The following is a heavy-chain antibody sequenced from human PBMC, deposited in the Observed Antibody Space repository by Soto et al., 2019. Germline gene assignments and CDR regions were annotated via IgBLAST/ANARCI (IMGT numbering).Heavy chain of an antibody. CDR3: ARRWGTYFDF. CDR2: IYYSGST. J-gene: IGHJ4*02. CDR1: GGSISCYY. V-gene: IGHV4-59*01. D-gene: IGHD7-27*01. Sequence: PSETLSLTCTVSGGSISCYYWSWIRQPPGKGLEWIGYIYYSGSTDYDPSLKSRVTISVDTSKNQFSLKLSSVTAADTAVYYCARRWGTYFDFWGQGTLVTVSS.